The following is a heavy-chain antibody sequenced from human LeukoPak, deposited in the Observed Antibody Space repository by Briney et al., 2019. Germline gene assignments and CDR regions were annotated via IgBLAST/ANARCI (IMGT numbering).Heavy chain of an antibody. J-gene: IGHJ4*02. V-gene: IGHV4-34*01. Sequence: TSETLSLTCAVYGGSFSGYYWSWIRQPPGKGLEWIGEINHSGSTNYNPSLKSRVTISVDTSKNQFSLKLSSVTAADTAVYYCARQNQYWGQGTLVTVSS. CDR3: ARQNQY. CDR2: INHSGST. D-gene: IGHD2/OR15-2a*01. CDR1: GGSFSGYY.